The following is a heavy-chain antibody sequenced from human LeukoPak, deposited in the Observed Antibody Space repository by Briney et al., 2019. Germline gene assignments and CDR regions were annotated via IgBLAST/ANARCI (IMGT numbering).Heavy chain of an antibody. CDR3: AKKTYYYDSNAYGSYYFDY. V-gene: IGHV3-23*01. CDR1: GFXFSSYT. D-gene: IGHD3-22*01. J-gene: IGHJ4*02. Sequence: GGSLRLSCAASGFXFSSYTISWVRQAPGKGLKWVSAITGSGSSTYYADSVKGRFTISRDNSKSTLDLQMNGLRAGDTAVYYCAKKTYYYDSNAYGSYYFDYWGQGTLVTVSS. CDR2: ITGSGSST.